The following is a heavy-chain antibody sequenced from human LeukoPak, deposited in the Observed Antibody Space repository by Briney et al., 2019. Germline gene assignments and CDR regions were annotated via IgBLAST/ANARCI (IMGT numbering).Heavy chain of an antibody. CDR3: AKDRILYYYDSSGYHY. CDR1: GFTFSSYD. CDR2: ISGSGRST. Sequence: PGGSLRLSCAACGFTFSSYDMSWVRQAPGKGLEWVSAISGSGRSTYYADSVKGRFTISRDNAKNTLFLQMNILRADDTAVYYCAKDRILYYYDSSGYHYWGQGTLVTVSS. V-gene: IGHV3-23*01. J-gene: IGHJ4*02. D-gene: IGHD3-22*01.